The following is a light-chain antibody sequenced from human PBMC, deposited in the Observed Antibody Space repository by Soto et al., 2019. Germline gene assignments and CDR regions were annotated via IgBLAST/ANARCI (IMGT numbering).Light chain of an antibody. CDR3: RSRTPSTPGL. Sequence: QSALTQPASVSGSPGQSITISCTGTGSDIGAYDCVSWYQQHPGKAPKLMIYEVTYRPSGVSYRFSGAKSGNTASLTISGLHPGDGADYYCRSRTPSTPGLFGGGTKVTVL. V-gene: IGLV2-14*01. J-gene: IGLJ3*02. CDR1: GSDIGAYDC. CDR2: EVT.